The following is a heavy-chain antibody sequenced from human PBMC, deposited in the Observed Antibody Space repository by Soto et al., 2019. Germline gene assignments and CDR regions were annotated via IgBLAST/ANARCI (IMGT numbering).Heavy chain of an antibody. V-gene: IGHV4-34*01. CDR3: ARRYGGNFDY. CDR1: GGSLSGNY. D-gene: IGHD3-16*01. J-gene: IGHJ4*02. Sequence: SETLSLTCAVHGGSLSGNYWSWIRLPPGMGLEWIGEIDDSGGTNYNPSLKSRVTISVDTSKNQFSLKLSSVTAADTAVYYCARRYGGNFDYWGQGTLVTVSS. CDR2: IDDSGGT.